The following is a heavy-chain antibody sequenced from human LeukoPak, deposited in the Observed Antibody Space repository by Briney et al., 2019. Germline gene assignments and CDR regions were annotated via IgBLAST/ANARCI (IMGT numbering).Heavy chain of an antibody. CDR3: AGGDSSGYYYDY. J-gene: IGHJ4*02. V-gene: IGHV4-31*03. Sequence: SETLSLTCTVSGGSISSGGYYWSWIRQHPGKGLEWIGYIYYSGSTYYNPSLKSRVTISVDTSKNQFSLKLRSVTAADTAVYYCAGGDSSGYYYDYWGQGTLVTVSS. D-gene: IGHD3-22*01. CDR2: IYYSGST. CDR1: GGSISSGGYY.